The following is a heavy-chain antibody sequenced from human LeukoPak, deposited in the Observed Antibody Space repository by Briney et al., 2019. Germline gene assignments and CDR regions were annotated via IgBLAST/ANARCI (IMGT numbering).Heavy chain of an antibody. D-gene: IGHD3-3*01. J-gene: IGHJ4*02. CDR2: IKQDGSEK. V-gene: IGHV3-7*01. Sequence: GGSLRLSCAASGFTFSDYYMSWVRQAPGKGLEWVANIKQDGSEKYYVDSVKGRFTISRDNAKNSLYLQMNSLRAEDTAVYYCARDQYDFWSGYYYFDYWGQGTLVTVSS. CDR1: GFTFSDYY. CDR3: ARDQYDFWSGYYYFDY.